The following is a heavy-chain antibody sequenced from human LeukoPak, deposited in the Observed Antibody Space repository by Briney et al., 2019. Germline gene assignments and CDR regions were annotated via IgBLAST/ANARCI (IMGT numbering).Heavy chain of an antibody. CDR2: ISSNGGST. CDR1: GFTFSSYA. Sequence: GGSLRLSCAASGFTFSSYAMHWVRQAPGKGLEYVSAISSNGGSTYYANSVKGRFTISRDNSKNTLYLQMGSLRAEDMAVYYCAREVSSWYSFDYWGQGTLVTVSS. CDR3: AREVSSWYSFDY. J-gene: IGHJ4*02. D-gene: IGHD6-13*01. V-gene: IGHV3-64*01.